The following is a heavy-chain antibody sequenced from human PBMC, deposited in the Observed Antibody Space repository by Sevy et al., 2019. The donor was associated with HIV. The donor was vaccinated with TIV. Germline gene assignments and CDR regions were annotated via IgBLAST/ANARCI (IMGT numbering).Heavy chain of an antibody. V-gene: IGHV3-21*01. J-gene: IGHJ4*02. CDR1: GFTFSRYS. D-gene: IGHD6-13*01. CDR3: AREREQQLVDY. Sequence: GGSLRLSCAASGFTFSRYSMNWVRQAPGKGLEWVSSISSRSTYIYHADSVKGRFTISRDDAKNSLFLQMKSLRAEDTAVYYCAREREQQLVDYWGQGTLVIVSS. CDR2: ISSRSTYI.